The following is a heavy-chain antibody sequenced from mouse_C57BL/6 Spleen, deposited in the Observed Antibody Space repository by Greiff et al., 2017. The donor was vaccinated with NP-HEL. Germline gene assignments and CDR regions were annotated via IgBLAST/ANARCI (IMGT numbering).Heavy chain of an antibody. Sequence: VKLVESGPGLVAPSQSLSITCTVSGFSLTSYAISWVRQPPGKGLEWLGVIWTGGGTNYNSALKSRLSISKDNSKSQVFLKMNSLQTDDTARYYCARQSNWDDYAMDYWGQGTSVTVSS. D-gene: IGHD4-1*01. V-gene: IGHV2-9-1*01. CDR3: ARQSNWDDYAMDY. CDR1: GFSLTSYA. CDR2: IWTGGGT. J-gene: IGHJ4*01.